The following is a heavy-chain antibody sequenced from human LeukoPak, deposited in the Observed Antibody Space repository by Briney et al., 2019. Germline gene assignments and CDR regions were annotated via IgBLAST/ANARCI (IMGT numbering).Heavy chain of an antibody. CDR3: ARGGSEMATIPFDY. Sequence: ASVKVSCKASGYSFTGYYMHWVRLAPGQGLEWMGLIKANSGGTNYAQKFQGRVTMPRDTSISTAYMELTRLRSDDTAVYHCARGGSEMATIPFDYWGQGTLVTVSS. V-gene: IGHV1-2*02. CDR2: IKANSGGT. CDR1: GYSFTGYY. J-gene: IGHJ4*02. D-gene: IGHD5-24*01.